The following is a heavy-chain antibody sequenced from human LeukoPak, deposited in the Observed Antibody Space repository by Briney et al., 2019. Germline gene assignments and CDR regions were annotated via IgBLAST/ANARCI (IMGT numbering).Heavy chain of an antibody. V-gene: IGHV4-34*01. CDR2: INHSGST. D-gene: IGHD3-16*01. Sequence: SETLSLTCAVYGGSFSGYYWSWIRQPPGKGLEWIGEINHSGSTNYNPSLKSRVTISVDTSKNQFSLKLSSVAAADTAVYYCARFYHDYVWGNPGYFDYWGQGTLVTVSS. CDR3: ARFYHDYVWGNPGYFDY. J-gene: IGHJ4*02. CDR1: GGSFSGYY.